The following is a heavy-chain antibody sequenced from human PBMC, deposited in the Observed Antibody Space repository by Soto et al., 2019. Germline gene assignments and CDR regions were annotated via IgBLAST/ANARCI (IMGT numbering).Heavy chain of an antibody. V-gene: IGHV4-59*01. J-gene: IGHJ5*02. CDR2: IYYSGST. D-gene: IGHD2-21*02. Sequence: QVQLQESGPGLVKPSETLSLTCTVSGGSISSYYWSWIRQPPGKGLEWIGYIYYSGSTNYNPSLKSRVTISVDTSKNQFSLKLSSVTAADTAVYYCARGPVGVTTFWFDPWGQGTLVTVSS. CDR1: GGSISSYY. CDR3: ARGPVGVTTFWFDP.